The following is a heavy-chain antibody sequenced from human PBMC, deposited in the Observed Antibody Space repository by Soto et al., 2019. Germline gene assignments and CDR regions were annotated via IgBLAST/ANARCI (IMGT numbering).Heavy chain of an antibody. J-gene: IGHJ4*02. CDR3: ARSSTSANYFDY. CDR2: IYYSGST. V-gene: IGHV4-31*03. D-gene: IGHD2-2*01. Sequence: QVQLQESGPGLVKPSQTLSLTCTVSGGSISSGGYYWSWIRQHPGKGLEWIGYIYYSGSTYYNPSPKGRVTISVDTSKNPFSLKLSSVTAADTAVYYCARSSTSANYFDYWGQGTLVTVSS. CDR1: GGSISSGGYY.